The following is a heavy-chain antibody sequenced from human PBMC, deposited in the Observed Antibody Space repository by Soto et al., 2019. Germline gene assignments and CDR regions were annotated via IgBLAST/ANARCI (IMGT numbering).Heavy chain of an antibody. CDR2: IKQDGSEK. J-gene: IGHJ4*02. Sequence: SLRLSCTASGFTFSSYWMSWVRQAPGKGLEWVANIKQDGSEKYYVDSVKGRFTISRDNAKNSLYLQMNSLRAEDTAVYYCASRGYYDSSGRKQNYYFDYWGQGTLVTVSS. CDR3: ASRGYYDSSGRKQNYYFDY. CDR1: GFTFSSYW. D-gene: IGHD3-22*01. V-gene: IGHV3-7*01.